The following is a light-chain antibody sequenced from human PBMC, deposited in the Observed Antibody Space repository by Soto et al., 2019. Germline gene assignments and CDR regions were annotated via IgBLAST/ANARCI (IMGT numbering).Light chain of an antibody. CDR3: QHHNSYSHT. Sequence: DIQMTQSPPTMSASVGDRVTITCRASQSIRHYLAWYQQMPGKAPKRLIYGASTLQSGVPSRFSGSGSGTEFTLTIISLQPDDFGTYFCQHHNSYSHTFGQGTKGEI. CDR2: GAS. V-gene: IGKV1-5*01. CDR1: QSIRHY. J-gene: IGKJ1*01.